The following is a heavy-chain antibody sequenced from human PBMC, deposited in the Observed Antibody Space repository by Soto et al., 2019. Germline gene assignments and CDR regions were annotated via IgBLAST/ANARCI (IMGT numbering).Heavy chain of an antibody. J-gene: IGHJ3*02. CDR1: GFSVTRYA. CDR2: ISYDGITK. D-gene: IGHD3-22*01. Sequence: GGALRLCCAVSGFSVTRYALHWVRQAPGKWLEWVAVISYDGITKYYADSVKCRFTISTDTSKNTLYLQMNSLRPEDTALYYCGRELYAYDTTGHGFDIWSQG. V-gene: IGHV3-30-3*01. CDR3: GRELYAYDTTGHGFDI.